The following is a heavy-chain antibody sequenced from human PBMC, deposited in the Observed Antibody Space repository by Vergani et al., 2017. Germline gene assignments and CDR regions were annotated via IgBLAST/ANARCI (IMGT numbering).Heavy chain of an antibody. Sequence: QVQLQQWGAGLLKPSETLSLPCAVYGGSFSGYYWSWIRQPPGKGLGWIGEINHSGSTNYNPSLKSGVTISVDTSKNQFSLKLSSVTAADTEVYYCARGLFRGRWLRIYDAFDIWGQGTMVTVSS. J-gene: IGHJ3*02. V-gene: IGHV4-34*01. D-gene: IGHD5-12*01. CDR1: GGSFSGYY. CDR2: INHSGST. CDR3: ARGLFRGRWLRIYDAFDI.